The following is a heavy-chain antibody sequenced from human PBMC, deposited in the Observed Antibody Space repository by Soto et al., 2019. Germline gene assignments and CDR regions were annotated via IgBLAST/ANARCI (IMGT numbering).Heavy chain of an antibody. CDR2: IYYSGST. V-gene: IGHV4-59*08. CDR3: ARHLLLYYYDRSGYYLRDDFDI. D-gene: IGHD3-22*01. Sequence: SETLSLTCTVSGGSISSYYWSWIRQPPGKGLEWIGYIYYSGSTNYNPSLKSRVTISVDTSKNQFSLKLSSVTAADTAVYYCARHLLLYYYDRSGYYLRDDFDIWGQGTMVTV. J-gene: IGHJ3*02. CDR1: GGSISSYY.